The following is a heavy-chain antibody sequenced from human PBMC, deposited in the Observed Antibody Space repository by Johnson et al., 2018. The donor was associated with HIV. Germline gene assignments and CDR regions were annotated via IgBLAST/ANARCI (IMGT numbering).Heavy chain of an antibody. Sequence: VQLVESGGGFVEPGGSLRLSCAASGFTFSYVWMNWVRQAPGKGLEWVSVIYSGGSTYYADSVKGRFTISRDNSKNTLYLQMNSLRAEDSAVYYCAKLAIDYSGAWYGLTFDIWGQGTMVTVSS. D-gene: IGHD6-19*01. V-gene: IGHV3-66*01. J-gene: IGHJ3*02. CDR3: AKLAIDYSGAWYGLTFDI. CDR2: IYSGGST. CDR1: GFTFSYVW.